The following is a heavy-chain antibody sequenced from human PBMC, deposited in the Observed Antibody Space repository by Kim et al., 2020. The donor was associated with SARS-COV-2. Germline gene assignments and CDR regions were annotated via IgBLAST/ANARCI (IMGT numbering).Heavy chain of an antibody. CDR3: ARIGTTVVTYYYYGMDV. CDR1: GFTFSSYW. Sequence: GGSLRLSCAASGFTFSSYWMHWVRQAPGKGLVWVSRINSDGSSTSYADSVKGRFTISRDNAKNTLYLQMNSLRAEDTAVYYCARIGTTVVTYYYYGMDVWGRGTTVTVSS. CDR2: INSDGSST. J-gene: IGHJ6*02. D-gene: IGHD4-17*01. V-gene: IGHV3-74*01.